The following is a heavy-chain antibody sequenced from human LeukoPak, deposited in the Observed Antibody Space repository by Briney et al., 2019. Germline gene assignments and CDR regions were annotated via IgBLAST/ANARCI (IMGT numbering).Heavy chain of an antibody. J-gene: IGHJ4*02. CDR3: AHSEFYYDSSGYPHFDY. D-gene: IGHD3-22*01. V-gene: IGHV2-5*01. Sequence: SGPTLVNPTQTLTLTCTFSGFSLSTSGVGVGWIRQPPGKALEWLALIYWNDDKRYGPSLKSRLTITKDTSKNQVVLTMTNMDPVDTATYYCAHSEFYYDSSGYPHFDYWGQGTLVTVSS. CDR2: IYWNDDK. CDR1: GFSLSTSGVG.